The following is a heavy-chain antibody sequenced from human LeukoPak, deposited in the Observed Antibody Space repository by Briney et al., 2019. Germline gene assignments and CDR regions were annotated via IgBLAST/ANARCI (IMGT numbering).Heavy chain of an antibody. V-gene: IGHV1-2*06. CDR3: ARDRAATHSDY. Sequence: GASVKVSCKASGYTFTNYNTHWVRQAPGQGLEWMGRISPDSGVTNYAQKFQGRVTVTRDTSITTAYMELSRLTSDDTAVYYCARDRAATHSDYWGQGTLVTVSS. CDR1: GYTFTNYN. J-gene: IGHJ4*02. CDR2: ISPDSGVT. D-gene: IGHD6-13*01.